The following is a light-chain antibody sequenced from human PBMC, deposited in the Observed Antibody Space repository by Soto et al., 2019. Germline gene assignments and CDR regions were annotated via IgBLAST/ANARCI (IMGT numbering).Light chain of an antibody. Sequence: QPVLTQPPSGSGAPGQGVTISCTGSSSNIGAGSDVHWYQQLPGTAPKLLIYGNNDRPSGVPDRFSGSRSGTSASLAITGLQAEDEADYYCQSYDSSLSDSGVFGGGTKLTVL. CDR2: GNN. J-gene: IGLJ3*02. CDR3: QSYDSSLSDSGV. V-gene: IGLV1-40*01. CDR1: SSNIGAGSD.